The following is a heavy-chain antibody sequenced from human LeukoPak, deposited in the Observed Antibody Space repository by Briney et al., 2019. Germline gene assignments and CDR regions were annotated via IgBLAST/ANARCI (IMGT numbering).Heavy chain of an antibody. Sequence: SGGSLRLSCAASGFTFSSYAMSWVRQAPGKGLEWVAFIRYDGSNKYYADSVKGRFTISRDNSKNTLYLQMNSLRAEDTAVYYCAKDRCSSTSCYGDYWGQGTLVTVSS. CDR3: AKDRCSSTSCYGDY. D-gene: IGHD2-2*01. V-gene: IGHV3-30*02. CDR1: GFTFSSYA. CDR2: IRYDGSNK. J-gene: IGHJ4*02.